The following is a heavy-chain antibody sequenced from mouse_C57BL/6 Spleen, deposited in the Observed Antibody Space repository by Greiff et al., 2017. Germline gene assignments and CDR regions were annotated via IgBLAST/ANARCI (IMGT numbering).Heavy chain of an antibody. V-gene: IGHV5-6*01. CDR2: ISSGGSYT. Sequence: VQLKESGGDLVKPGGSLKLSCAASGFTFSSYGMSWVRQTPDKRLEWVATISSGGSYTYYPDSVKGRFTISRDNAKNTLYLQMSSLKSEDTAMYYCARQLGHFDVWGTGTTVTVSS. CDR1: GFTFSSYG. J-gene: IGHJ1*03. D-gene: IGHD4-1*01. CDR3: ARQLGHFDV.